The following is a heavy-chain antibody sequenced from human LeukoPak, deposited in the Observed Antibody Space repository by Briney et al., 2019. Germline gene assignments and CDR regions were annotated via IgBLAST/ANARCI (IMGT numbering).Heavy chain of an antibody. CDR3: ARPSRYDSSGYPTDY. V-gene: IGHV1-18*01. CDR1: GYTFTSYG. D-gene: IGHD3-22*01. J-gene: IGHJ4*02. Sequence: ASVKVSCKASGYTFTSYGISWVRQAPGQGLEWMGWISAYNGNTNYAQKLQGRVTMTTDTSTSTAYMELRSLRSDDTAVYYCARPSRYDSSGYPTDYWGQGTLVTVSS. CDR2: ISAYNGNT.